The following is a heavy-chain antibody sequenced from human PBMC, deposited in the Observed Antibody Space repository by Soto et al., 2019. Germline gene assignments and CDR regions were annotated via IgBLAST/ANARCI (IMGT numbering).Heavy chain of an antibody. Sequence: EGSLRLSCAASGFTFSNYATHWVRQAPGGGLEWVSLISYDGSNEYYADSVKGRFTMSRDNSKNTLYLLMNSLRPEDAAVYYCARDLGRGYYYSWYPNLRGRAPLFTVS. D-gene: IGHD2-21*02. CDR1: GFTFSNYA. V-gene: IGHV3-30-3*01. CDR3: ARDLGRGYYYSWYPNL. CDR2: ISYDGSNE. J-gene: IGHJ2*01.